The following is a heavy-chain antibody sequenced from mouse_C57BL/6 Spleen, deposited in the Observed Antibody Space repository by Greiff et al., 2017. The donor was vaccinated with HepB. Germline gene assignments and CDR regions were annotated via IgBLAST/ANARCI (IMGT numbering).Heavy chain of an antibody. CDR3: ASSHYYGSSHWYFDV. CDR1: GYAFSSSW. Sequence: QVQLQQSGPELVKPGASVKISCKASGYAFSSSWMNWVKQRPGKGLEWIGRIYPGDGDTNYNGKFKGKATLTADKSSSTAYMQLSSLTSEDSAVYFCASSHYYGSSHWYFDVWGTGTTVTVSS. V-gene: IGHV1-82*01. J-gene: IGHJ1*03. CDR2: IYPGDGDT. D-gene: IGHD1-1*01.